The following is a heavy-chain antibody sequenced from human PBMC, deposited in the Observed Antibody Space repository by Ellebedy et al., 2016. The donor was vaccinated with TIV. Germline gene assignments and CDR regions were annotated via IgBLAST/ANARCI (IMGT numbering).Heavy chain of an antibody. J-gene: IGHJ4*02. CDR2: ISASNGDT. V-gene: IGHV1-18*01. D-gene: IGHD3-10*01. CDR1: SYTFTSFG. CDR3: ARDKGFSGSLDFDY. Sequence: ASVKVSXKASSYTFTSFGITWVRQAPGQGLEWMGWISASNGDTKYAPNLQGRFTLTTDTSTSTVYMELRSLRVDDTAMYYCARDKGFSGSLDFDYWGQGTLVTVSS.